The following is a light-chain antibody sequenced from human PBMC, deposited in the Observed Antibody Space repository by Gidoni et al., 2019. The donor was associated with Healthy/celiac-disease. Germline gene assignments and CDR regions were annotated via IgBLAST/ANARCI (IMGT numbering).Light chain of an antibody. J-gene: IGKJ1*01. V-gene: IGKV1-39*01. CDR3: QQSYSTPRX. CDR1: QSISSY. Sequence: DIQMTQSPSSLSASVGDRVTITCRASQSISSYLNWYQQKPGKAPKLLIYAASSLQSGVPSRFSGSGSGTDFTLTISSLQPEDFATYYCQQSYSTPRXVXQGTKVEIK. CDR2: AAS.